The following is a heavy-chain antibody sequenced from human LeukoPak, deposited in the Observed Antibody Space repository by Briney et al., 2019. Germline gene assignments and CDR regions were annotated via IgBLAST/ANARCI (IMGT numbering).Heavy chain of an antibody. CDR1: GGSISSGGYY. Sequence: SETLSLTCTVSGGSISSGGYYWSWIRQHPGKGLEWIGYIYYSGSTYYNPSLKSRVTISVDTSKNQFSLKLSSVIAADTAVYYCARAPTWGAVIYYYYMDVWGKGTTVTVSS. D-gene: IGHD1-26*01. CDR3: ARAPTWGAVIYYYYMDV. J-gene: IGHJ6*03. V-gene: IGHV4-31*03. CDR2: IYYSGST.